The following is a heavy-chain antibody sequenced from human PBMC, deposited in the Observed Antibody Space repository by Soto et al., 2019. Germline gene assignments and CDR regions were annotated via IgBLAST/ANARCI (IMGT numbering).Heavy chain of an antibody. V-gene: IGHV4-30-2*01. CDR2: IYHSGST. Sequence: QLQRQESGSGLVKPSQTLSLTCAVSGGSISSGGYSWSWIRQPPGKGLEWIGYIYHSGSTYYNPSLKSRLTISVDRSKTQFSLKLSSVTAADTAVYYCARVPDRWGQGTLVTVSS. J-gene: IGHJ5*02. CDR3: ARVPDR. D-gene: IGHD2-2*01. CDR1: GGSISSGGYS.